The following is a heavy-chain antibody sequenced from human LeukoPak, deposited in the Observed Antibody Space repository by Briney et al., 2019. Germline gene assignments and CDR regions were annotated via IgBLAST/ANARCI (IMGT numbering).Heavy chain of an antibody. CDR3: VRRSSSGWYGFDH. J-gene: IGHJ4*02. CDR2: IYPEDSHT. Sequence: GESLKISCKGSGYSFSNYWIGWVRQMPGKGLEWMGIIYPEDSHTKYSPSFQGQVTISADESITTAYLQWGSLKASDSAVYFCVRRSSSGWYGFDHWGQGTPVTVSS. V-gene: IGHV5-51*01. CDR1: GYSFSNYW. D-gene: IGHD6-19*01.